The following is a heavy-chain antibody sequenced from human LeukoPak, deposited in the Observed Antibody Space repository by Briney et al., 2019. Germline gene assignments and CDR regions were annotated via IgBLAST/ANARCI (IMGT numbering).Heavy chain of an antibody. CDR3: ARGGSSSWYGS. CDR1: GFTFSSYW. J-gene: IGHJ4*02. D-gene: IGHD6-13*01. Sequence: GGSLRLSCAASGFTFSSYWMHWVRQAPGKGLVWVSRINSDGSSTSYADSVKGRFTISRDNATNTLYLQMNSLRAEDTAVYYCARGGSSSWYGSWGQGTLVTVSS. V-gene: IGHV3-74*01. CDR2: INSDGSST.